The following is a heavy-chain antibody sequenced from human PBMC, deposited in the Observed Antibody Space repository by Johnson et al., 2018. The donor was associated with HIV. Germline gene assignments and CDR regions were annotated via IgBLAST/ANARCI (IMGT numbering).Heavy chain of an antibody. CDR1: GFTFSSYG. J-gene: IGHJ3*02. V-gene: IGHV3-30*02. CDR3: AKDPRSSSWYWDAFDI. CDR2: IRYDGSNK. D-gene: IGHD6-13*01. Sequence: QVQLVESGGGVVQPGGSLRLSCAASGFTFSSYGMHWVRQAPGKGLEWVAFIRYDGSNKYYADSVKGRLTISRDNSKNTLYLQMNSLRAEDTAVYYCAKDPRSSSWYWDAFDIWGQGTMVTVSS.